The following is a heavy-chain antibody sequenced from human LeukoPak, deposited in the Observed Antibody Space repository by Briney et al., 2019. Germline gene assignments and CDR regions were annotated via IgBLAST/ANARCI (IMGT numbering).Heavy chain of an antibody. J-gene: IGHJ4*02. CDR3: ARDSPGGTVDY. V-gene: IGHV3-48*03. Sequence: GGSLRLSCAASGFTFSSYEMNWASQAPGKGLEWVSYISSGGSTRKYADSVKGRFTISRDNAKNSLYLQMNSLRAEDTALYYCARDSPGGTVDYWGQGTLVTVSS. CDR2: ISSGGSTR. CDR1: GFTFSSYE. D-gene: IGHD4-23*01.